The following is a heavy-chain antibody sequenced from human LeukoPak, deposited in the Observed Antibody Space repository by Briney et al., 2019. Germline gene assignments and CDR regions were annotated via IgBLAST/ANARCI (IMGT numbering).Heavy chain of an antibody. J-gene: IGHJ4*02. CDR3: ARGYDSWDS. CDR2: INTDGATI. CDR1: GFTFSSDE. V-gene: IGHV3-48*03. Sequence: GGSLRLSCAASGFTFSSDEMNLVRQAPGKGLQWISYINTDGATIYYADSVKGRFTISRDNAKNSLYLQMNSLRAEDTAVYYCARGYDSWDSWGQGTLVTVSS. D-gene: IGHD3-16*01.